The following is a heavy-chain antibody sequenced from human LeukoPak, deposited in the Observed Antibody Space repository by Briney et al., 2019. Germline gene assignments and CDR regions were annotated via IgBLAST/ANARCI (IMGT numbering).Heavy chain of an antibody. Sequence: GGSLRLSCAASGFTFSSYVMSWVRQAPGKGLEWVSAISGGGGGTYYADSVKGRFTISRDNSKNTLYLQMGSLRAEDTAVYYCAKDDCSGGSCYSSGNDAFDIWGQGTMVTVSS. D-gene: IGHD2-15*01. CDR2: ISGGGGGT. J-gene: IGHJ3*02. V-gene: IGHV3-23*01. CDR1: GFTFSSYV. CDR3: AKDDCSGGSCYSSGNDAFDI.